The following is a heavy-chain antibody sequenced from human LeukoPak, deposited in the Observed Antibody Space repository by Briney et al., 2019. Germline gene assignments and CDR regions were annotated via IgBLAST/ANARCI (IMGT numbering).Heavy chain of an antibody. CDR3: ARRSGSYYDFWSGYPNWFDP. D-gene: IGHD3-3*01. V-gene: IGHV4-39*01. CDR2: IYYSGST. Sequence: SETLSLTCTVSGGSISSSSYYWGWIRQPPGKGLEWIGSIYYSGSTYYNPSLKSRVTISVDTSKNPFSLKLRSVTAADTAVYYCARRSGSYYDFWSGYPNWFDPWGQGTLVTVSS. CDR1: GGSISSSSYY. J-gene: IGHJ5*02.